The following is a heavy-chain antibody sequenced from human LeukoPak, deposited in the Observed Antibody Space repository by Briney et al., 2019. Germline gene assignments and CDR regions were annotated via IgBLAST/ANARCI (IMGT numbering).Heavy chain of an antibody. J-gene: IGHJ5*02. CDR3: ARGPTAMTRWFDP. CDR2: ISSSSSYI. CDR1: GFTFSSYS. Sequence: GGSLRLSCAASGFTFSSYSMNWVRQAPGKGLEWVSSISSSSSYIYYADSVKGRFTISRDNAKNSPYLQMNSLRAEDTAVYYCARGPTAMTRWFDPWGQGTLVTVSS. D-gene: IGHD5-18*01. V-gene: IGHV3-21*01.